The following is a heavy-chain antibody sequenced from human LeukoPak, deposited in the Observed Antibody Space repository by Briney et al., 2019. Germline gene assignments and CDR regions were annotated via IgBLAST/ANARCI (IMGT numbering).Heavy chain of an antibody. CDR1: GYTFTGYY. D-gene: IGHD5-18*01. J-gene: IGHJ5*02. V-gene: IGHV1-2*02. CDR3: ARGRIGYSYGLLRLNWFDP. Sequence: ASVKVSCKASGYTFTGYYMHWVRQAPGQGLEWMGWINPNSGGTNYAQKFQGRVTMTRDTSISTAYMELSRLRSDDTAVYYCARGRIGYSYGLLRLNWFDPWGQGTLVTVSS. CDR2: INPNSGGT.